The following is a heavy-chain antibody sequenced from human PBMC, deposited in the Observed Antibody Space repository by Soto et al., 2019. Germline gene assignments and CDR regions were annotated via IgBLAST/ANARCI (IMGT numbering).Heavy chain of an antibody. CDR1: GFTFTNYW. V-gene: IGHV3-74*01. CDR3: ARGVRNYYGMDV. Sequence: GGSLRLSCAASGFTFTNYWMHLVRQAPGRGLVWVSRINSDGSSRFYADSVKGRFTISRDNAENTVYLQMNSLRAEDTAVYYCARGVRNYYGMDVWGQGTTVTVS. J-gene: IGHJ6*02. CDR2: INSDGSSR.